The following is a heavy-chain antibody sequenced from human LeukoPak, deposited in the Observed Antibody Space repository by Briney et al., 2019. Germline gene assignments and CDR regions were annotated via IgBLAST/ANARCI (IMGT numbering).Heavy chain of an antibody. V-gene: IGHV4-34*01. J-gene: IGHJ5*02. CDR2: INHSGST. D-gene: IGHD6-19*01. CDR1: GGSFSGYY. Sequence: SETLSLTCAVYGGSFSGYYWSWIRQPPGKGLEWIGEINHSGSTNYNPSLKSRVTISVDTSKNQFSLKLSSVTAADTAVYYCARVVRIAVVKRNWFDPWGQGTLVTVSS. CDR3: ARVVRIAVVKRNWFDP.